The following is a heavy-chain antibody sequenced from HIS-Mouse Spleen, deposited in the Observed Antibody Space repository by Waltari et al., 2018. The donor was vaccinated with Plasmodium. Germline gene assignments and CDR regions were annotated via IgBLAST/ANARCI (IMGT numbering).Heavy chain of an antibody. J-gene: IGHJ3*02. Sequence: EVQLVESGGGLIQPGGSLRLSCAASGFTVSSNYMSWVRQGPGNGRGGVKGIYSGGSKYYADSVKGRCTNSRDKSKNTLYLQRNSLRAEDTAVYYCARGRKSSSSAFDIWGQGTMVTVSS. D-gene: IGHD6-6*01. V-gene: IGHV3-53*01. CDR1: GFTVSSNY. CDR2: IYSGGSK. CDR3: ARGRKSSSSAFDI.